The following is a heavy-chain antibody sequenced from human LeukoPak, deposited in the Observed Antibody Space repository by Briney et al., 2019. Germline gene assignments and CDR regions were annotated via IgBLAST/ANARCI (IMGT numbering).Heavy chain of an antibody. CDR2: INPSGGST. J-gene: IGHJ6*02. CDR3: VRDYGGPGGMDV. V-gene: IGHV1-46*01. Sequence: ASVKVSCKATSRISWVRQAPGQGLEWMGIINPSGGSTSYAQKFQGRVTMTRDTSTSTVYMELSSLRSEDTAVYYCVRDYGGPGGMDVWGQGTTVTVSS. CDR1: TSR. D-gene: IGHD4-23*01.